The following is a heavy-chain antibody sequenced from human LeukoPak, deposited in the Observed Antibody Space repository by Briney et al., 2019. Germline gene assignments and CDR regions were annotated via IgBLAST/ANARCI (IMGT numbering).Heavy chain of an antibody. J-gene: IGHJ6*03. CDR3: ARTAMVMGYYYYYMDV. Sequence: SETLSLTCTVSGGSISSGSYYWSWIRQPAGKGLEWIGRIYTSGSTNYNPSLKSRVTISVDTSKNQFSLKLSSVTAADTAVYYCARTAMVMGYYYYYMDVWGKGTTVTVSS. D-gene: IGHD5-18*01. CDR2: IYTSGST. CDR1: GGSISSGSYY. V-gene: IGHV4-61*02.